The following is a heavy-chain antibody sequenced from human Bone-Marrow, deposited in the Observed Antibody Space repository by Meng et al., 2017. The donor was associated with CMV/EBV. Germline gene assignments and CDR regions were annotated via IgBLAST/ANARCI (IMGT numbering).Heavy chain of an antibody. CDR1: GGSISSSSYY. Sequence: SETLSLTCTVSGGSISSSSYYWGWIRQPPGKGLEWIGSIYYSGSTYYNPSLKSRVTISVDTSKNQFSLKLSSVTAADTAVYYCARRSSIGVDIIRYYFDYWGQGTLVTVSS. J-gene: IGHJ4*02. D-gene: IGHD3-3*01. CDR2: IYYSGST. CDR3: ARRSSIGVDIIRYYFDY. V-gene: IGHV4-39*01.